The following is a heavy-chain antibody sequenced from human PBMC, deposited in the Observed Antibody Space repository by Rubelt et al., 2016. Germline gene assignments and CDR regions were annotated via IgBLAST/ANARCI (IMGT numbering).Heavy chain of an antibody. CDR1: GYSFTNYE. V-gene: IGHV1-3*01. Sequence: QVQLVQSGAEVKKPGASVKVSCKASGYSFTNYEMHWVRQAPGQRLEWMGWIDGGNGNIKYSQKFQGRVTITRDTTAGTAYMDLSSLRSEDTAVYYCAKGYFDYWGQGTLVTVSS. CDR3: AKGYFDY. J-gene: IGHJ4*02. CDR2: IDGGNGNI.